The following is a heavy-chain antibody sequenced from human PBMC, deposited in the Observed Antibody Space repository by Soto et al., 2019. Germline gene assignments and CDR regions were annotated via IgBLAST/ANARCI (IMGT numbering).Heavy chain of an antibody. V-gene: IGHV1-46*01. J-gene: IGHJ4*02. D-gene: IGHD6-19*01. CDR3: AGSGEAGTGGDYFDY. Sequence: ASVKVSCKASGYTFTSYYMNWVRQAPGQGLEWMGIINPSGGSTSYAQKFQGRVTMTRYTSTSTVYMELSSLRSEDTAEYYCAGSGEAGTGGDYFDYWGQGTLVTVSS. CDR2: INPSGGST. CDR1: GYTFTSYY.